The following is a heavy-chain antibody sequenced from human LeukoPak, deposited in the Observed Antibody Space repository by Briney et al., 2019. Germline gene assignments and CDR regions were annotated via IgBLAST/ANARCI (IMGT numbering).Heavy chain of an antibody. V-gene: IGHV5-51*01. D-gene: IGHD3-3*01. J-gene: IGHJ4*02. CDR3: ASALTISSSAPPDY. Sequence: GESLEISFKGSGYSFTSYLIGLVRPVPGKGLELMGIILPGDSDTRYRPSFQGQVPISADKSISTAYLQWSSLKASDTAMYYCASALTISSSAPPDYWGQGTLVTVSS. CDR1: GYSFTSYL. CDR2: ILPGDSDT.